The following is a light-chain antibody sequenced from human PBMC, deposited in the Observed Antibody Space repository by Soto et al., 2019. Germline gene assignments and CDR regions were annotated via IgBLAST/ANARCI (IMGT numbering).Light chain of an antibody. J-gene: IGLJ2*01. Sequence: QSVLTQPPSVSGAPGQRVTISCTGSSSNIGAGYDVHWYQQLPGTAPKLLIYTNFHRPSGVPDRFSGSKSGTSASLAITGLQAEDEADYYCQSYDSSLSVVFGGGTKLTVL. CDR2: TNF. CDR1: SSNIGAGYD. V-gene: IGLV1-40*01. CDR3: QSYDSSLSVV.